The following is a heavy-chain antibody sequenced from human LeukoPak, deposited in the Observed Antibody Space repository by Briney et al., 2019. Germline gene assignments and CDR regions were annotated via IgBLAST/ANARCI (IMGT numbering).Heavy chain of an antibody. V-gene: IGHV1-18*01. CDR3: ARDGTSSSWYPESWFDP. CDR1: GYTFTSYG. D-gene: IGHD6-13*01. J-gene: IGHJ5*02. Sequence: ASVKVSCKASGYTFTSYGISWVRQAPGQGLEWMGWISAYNGNTNYAQKLQGRVTMTTDTSTSTAYMELRSLRSDDTAVYYCARDGTSSSWYPESWFDPWGQGTLVTVSS. CDR2: ISAYNGNT.